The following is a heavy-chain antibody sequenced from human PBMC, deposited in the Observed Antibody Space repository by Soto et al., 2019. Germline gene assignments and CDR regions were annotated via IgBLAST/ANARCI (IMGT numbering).Heavy chain of an antibody. Sequence: ASVKVSCKTSGYTFSNYGITWVRQAPGQPLEWLGWISLYSDGTNYAQKFQGRVSMTTDTSTTTAYMELRSLRSDDTAVYYCARVVPGAEAWFGPCGQLTLVTVCS. CDR3: ARVVPGAEAWFGP. CDR1: GYTFSNYG. V-gene: IGHV1-18*01. D-gene: IGHD2-2*01. CDR2: ISLYSDGT. J-gene: IGHJ5*02.